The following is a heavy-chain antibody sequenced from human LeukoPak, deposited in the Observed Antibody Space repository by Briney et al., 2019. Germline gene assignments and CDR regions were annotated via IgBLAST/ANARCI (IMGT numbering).Heavy chain of an antibody. CDR3: AREEAVAGTYFDY. J-gene: IGHJ4*02. CDR2: ISGSGGST. D-gene: IGHD6-19*01. CDR1: GFSFSSYA. V-gene: IGHV3-23*01. Sequence: GGSLRLSCAASGFSFSSYAMSWVRQAPGKGLEWVSGISGSGGSTYYADSVKGRFTISRDNSKNTLYLQMNSLRAEDTAVYYCAREEAVAGTYFDYWGQGTLVTVSS.